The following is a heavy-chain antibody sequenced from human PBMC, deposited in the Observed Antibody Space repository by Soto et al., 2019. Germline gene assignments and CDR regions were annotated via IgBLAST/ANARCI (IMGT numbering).Heavy chain of an antibody. Sequence: GSLRLSCAASGFTFSSYGMHWVRQAPGKGLEWVAVIWYDGSNKYYADSVKGRFTISRDNSKNTLYLQMNSLRAEDTAVYYCARDPTGRNGWFGELNYWGQGTLVTVSS. V-gene: IGHV3-33*01. CDR2: IWYDGSNK. CDR3: ARDPTGRNGWFGELNY. D-gene: IGHD3-10*01. CDR1: GFTFSSYG. J-gene: IGHJ4*02.